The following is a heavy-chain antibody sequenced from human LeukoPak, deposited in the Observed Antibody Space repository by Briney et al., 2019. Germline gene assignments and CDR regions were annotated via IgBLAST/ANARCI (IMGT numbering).Heavy chain of an antibody. CDR1: GFTFSDYY. J-gene: IGHJ4*02. V-gene: IGHV3-11*01. D-gene: IGHD3-22*01. Sequence: GGSLRLSCAASGFTFSDYYMSWIRQAPGKGLEWISYICDSGRTIYYADSVKGRFTISRDNAKNSVYLQMNDLGAEDTAVYYCARDRLGDYDHSGYYDKWGQGTLVTVSS. CDR3: ARDRLGDYDHSGYYDK. CDR2: ICDSGRTI.